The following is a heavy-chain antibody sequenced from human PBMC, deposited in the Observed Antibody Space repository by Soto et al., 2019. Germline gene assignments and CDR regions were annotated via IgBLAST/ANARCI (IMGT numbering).Heavy chain of an antibody. CDR2: IYPGDSDT. J-gene: IGHJ6*02. Sequence: PGESLKISCKGSGYSFTSYWIGWVRQMPGKGLECMGIIYPGDSDTRYSPSFQGQVTISADKSISTAYLQWSSLKASDTAMYYCAGGGVRGVITRTRDYYGMAVWGQGTTVTGSS. CDR3: AGGGVRGVITRTRDYYGMAV. D-gene: IGHD3-10*01. V-gene: IGHV5-51*01. CDR1: GYSFTSYW.